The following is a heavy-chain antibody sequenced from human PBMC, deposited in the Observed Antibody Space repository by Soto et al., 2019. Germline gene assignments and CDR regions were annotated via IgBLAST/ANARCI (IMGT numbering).Heavy chain of an antibody. CDR1: GFTVSSNY. D-gene: IGHD6-6*01. CDR3: ARGPSGAARPLDY. V-gene: IGHV3-53*01. CDR2: IYAGDST. Sequence: EVQLVESGGGLIQPGGSLRLSCAASGFTVSSNYMSWVRQAPGKGLDWVSVIYAGDSTYYADSVKGRFTISRDNSKNTLYLQMNSLRAEDTAVYYCARGPSGAARPLDYWGQGTLVTVSS. J-gene: IGHJ4*02.